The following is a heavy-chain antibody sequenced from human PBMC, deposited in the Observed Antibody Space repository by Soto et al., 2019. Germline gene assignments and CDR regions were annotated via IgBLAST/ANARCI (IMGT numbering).Heavy chain of an antibody. D-gene: IGHD3-22*01. Sequence: GGSLILCCAASGFTFSSYAMSWVRQAPGKGLEWVSAISGSGGSTYYADSVEGRFTISRDNSKNTLYLQMNSLRAEDTAVYYCATARRHYYDSSGYSGDFDYWGQGTLVTVSS. CDR2: ISGSGGST. CDR3: ATARRHYYDSSGYSGDFDY. J-gene: IGHJ4*02. CDR1: GFTFSSYA. V-gene: IGHV3-23*01.